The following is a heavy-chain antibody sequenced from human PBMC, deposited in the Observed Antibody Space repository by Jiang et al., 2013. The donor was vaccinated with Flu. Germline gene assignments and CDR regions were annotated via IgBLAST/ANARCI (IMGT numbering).Heavy chain of an antibody. D-gene: IGHD5-24*01. CDR1: GGSISSYY. CDR3: ARHLRDGYLYFDY. Sequence: GSGLVKPSETLSLTCTVSGGSISSYYWSWIRQPPGKGLEWIGYIYYSGSTNYNPSLKSRVTISVDTSKNQFSLKLSSVTAADTAVYYCARHLRDGYLYFDYWGQGTLVTVSS. J-gene: IGHJ4*02. V-gene: IGHV4-59*08. CDR2: IYYSGST.